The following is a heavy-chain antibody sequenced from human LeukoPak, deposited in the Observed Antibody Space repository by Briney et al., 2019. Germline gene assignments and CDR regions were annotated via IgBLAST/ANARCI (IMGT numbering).Heavy chain of an antibody. CDR3: ARRFYLDTSGYFPD. V-gene: IGHV4-38-2*02. D-gene: IGHD3-22*01. Sequence: SETLSLTCTVSGYSISSGYYWGWIRQPPGKGLEWIGSIYHSDDTNYNPSLKSRVTISVDTSKNQFSLKLTSVTAADTAVYLCARRFYLDTSGYFPDWGQGTLVTVSS. J-gene: IGHJ4*02. CDR1: GYSISSGYY. CDR2: IYHSDDT.